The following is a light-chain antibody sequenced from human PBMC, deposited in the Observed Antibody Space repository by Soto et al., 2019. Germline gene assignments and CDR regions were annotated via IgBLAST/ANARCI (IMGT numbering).Light chain of an antibody. CDR1: SSDVGGYNY. J-gene: IGLJ1*01. Sequence: SVLPQPPSPHVSPRQSVTLPCPGTSSDVGGYNYVSWYQQHPGKAPKLMIYEVRKRPSGVPDRFSGSKSGNTASLTVSGLQAEDEADYYCSSYAGSNWWVFGTGTKVTVL. V-gene: IGLV2-8*01. CDR2: EVR. CDR3: SSYAGSNWWV.